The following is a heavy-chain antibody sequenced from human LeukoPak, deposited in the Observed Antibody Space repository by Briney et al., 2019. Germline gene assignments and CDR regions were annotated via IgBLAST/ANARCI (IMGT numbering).Heavy chain of an antibody. V-gene: IGHV1-8*01. J-gene: IGHJ4*02. CDR1: GYTFTSYD. Sequence: GASVKVSCKASGYTFTSYDINWVRQAPGQGLEWMGWMNPNSGNTGYAQKFQGRVTMTRNTSISTAYMELSSLRSEDTAVYYCARVPPDSGYEYYFDYWGQGTLVTVSS. D-gene: IGHD5-12*01. CDR3: ARVPPDSGYEYYFDY. CDR2: MNPNSGNT.